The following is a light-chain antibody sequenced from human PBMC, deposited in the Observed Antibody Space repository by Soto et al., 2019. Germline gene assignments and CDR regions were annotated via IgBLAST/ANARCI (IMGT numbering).Light chain of an antibody. Sequence: EIQLTKSPSSLSLSVGDRVTITCRASQRIGNYLSWYQQKPGTVPKLLIYATSNLQSGVPSRFSGRGFGTDFTLTISSLQPEDFATYYCQQSFTTTSFGQGTRLEI. CDR2: ATS. CDR1: QRIGNY. CDR3: QQSFTTTS. V-gene: IGKV1-39*01. J-gene: IGKJ5*01.